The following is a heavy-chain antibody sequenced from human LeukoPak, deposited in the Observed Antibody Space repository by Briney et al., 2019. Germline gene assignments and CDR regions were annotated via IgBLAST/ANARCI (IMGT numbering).Heavy chain of an antibody. D-gene: IGHD3-22*01. V-gene: IGHV3-48*03. J-gene: IGHJ3*02. CDR3: ARQYYYDTSGYDAFDI. CDR2: ISSSGSSI. Sequence: PGGSLRLSCAASGFTFSSYELNWVRQTPGKGLEWVSYISSSGSSIYYADSVKGRFTISRDNAKNSLCLQMTSLRAEDTAVYYCARQYYYDTSGYDAFDIWGQGTMVTVSS. CDR1: GFTFSSYE.